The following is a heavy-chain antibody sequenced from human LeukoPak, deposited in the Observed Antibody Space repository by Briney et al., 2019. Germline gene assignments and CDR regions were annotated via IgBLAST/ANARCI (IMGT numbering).Heavy chain of an antibody. CDR3: ARDALAAAGTGAGY. D-gene: IGHD6-13*01. Sequence: GGSLRLSCAASGFTFSSYSMNWVRQAPGKGLEWVSSISSSGTYIYYTDSVKGRFTISRDNAKNLLYLQMNSLRAEDTAVYYCARDALAAAGTGAGYWGQGTLVTVSS. CDR1: GFTFSSYS. V-gene: IGHV3-21*01. CDR2: ISSSGTYI. J-gene: IGHJ4*02.